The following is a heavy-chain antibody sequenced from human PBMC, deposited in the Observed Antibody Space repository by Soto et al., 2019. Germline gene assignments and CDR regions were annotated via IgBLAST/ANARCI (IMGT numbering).Heavy chain of an antibody. J-gene: IGHJ5*01. Sequence: XSVKVSCKASTETFNSYGIALVRQAPGQGLECMGWISTYNGNTNTYHKKRFQGRFTMTSDSASNTAYMELRSLTPDDTAVYYCARGGQKNVYTSIGSWGQGTLVTVSS. D-gene: IGHD1-1*01. CDR3: ARGGQKNVYTSIGS. V-gene: IGHV1-18*04. CDR1: TETFNSYG. CDR2: ISTYNGNTNT.